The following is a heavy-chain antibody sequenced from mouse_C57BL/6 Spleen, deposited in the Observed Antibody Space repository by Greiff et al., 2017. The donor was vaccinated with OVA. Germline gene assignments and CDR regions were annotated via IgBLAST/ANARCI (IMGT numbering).Heavy chain of an antibody. D-gene: IGHD1-1*01. J-gene: IGHJ3*01. CDR1: GYTFTEYT. CDR3: ARHEGVYYGSSHQAWFAY. V-gene: IGHV1-62-2*01. Sequence: VQLKESGAELVKPGASVKLSCKASGYTFTEYTIHWVKQRSGQGLEWIGWFYPGSGSIKYNEKFKDKATLTADKSSSTVYMELSRLTSEDSAVYFCARHEGVYYGSSHQAWFAYWGQGTLVTVSA. CDR2: FYPGSGSI.